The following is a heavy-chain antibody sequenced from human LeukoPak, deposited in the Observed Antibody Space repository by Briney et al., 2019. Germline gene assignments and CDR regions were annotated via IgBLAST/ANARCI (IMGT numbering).Heavy chain of an antibody. D-gene: IGHD6-13*01. CDR3: ARGYSSSWYDYYYYYGMDV. Sequence: ASVKVSCTASGYTFTGYYMHWVRQAPGQGLEWMGWINPNSGGTNYAQKFQGRVTMTRDTSISTAYMELSRLRSDDTAVYYCARGYSSSWYDYYYYYGMDVWGQGTTVTVSS. CDR2: INPNSGGT. J-gene: IGHJ6*02. V-gene: IGHV1-2*02. CDR1: GYTFTGYY.